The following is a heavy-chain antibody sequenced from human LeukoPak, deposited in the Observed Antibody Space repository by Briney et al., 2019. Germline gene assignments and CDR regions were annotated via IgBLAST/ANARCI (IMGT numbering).Heavy chain of an antibody. J-gene: IGHJ3*02. V-gene: IGHV3-23*01. CDR3: ARDLGQEIRYAFDI. CDR1: GFTFSSYS. Sequence: GGSLRLSCAASGFTFSSYSMSWVRQGPGTGLEWVSAISGSGDTTFYADSVKGRFTISRDNSKNTLYLEMNSLRAEDTAVYYCARDLGQEIRYAFDIWGQGTMVTVFS. CDR2: ISGSGDTT. D-gene: IGHD5-24*01.